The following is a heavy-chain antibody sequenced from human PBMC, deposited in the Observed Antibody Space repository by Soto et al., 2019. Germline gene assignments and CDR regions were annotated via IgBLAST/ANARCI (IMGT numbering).Heavy chain of an antibody. V-gene: IGHV3-23*01. CDR1: GFTFSTYA. Sequence: EVQLLESGGGLVQPGGSLRLSCAASGFTFSTYALNWVRQAPGKGLEWVSAIGGRGGNTYFADSVKGRFSISRDSSKNTLYLQMNSLRAEDTAVYYCAKDGYGDRPYYFDYWGQGTLVTVSS. CDR2: IGGRGGNT. J-gene: IGHJ4*02. CDR3: AKDGYGDRPYYFDY. D-gene: IGHD4-17*01.